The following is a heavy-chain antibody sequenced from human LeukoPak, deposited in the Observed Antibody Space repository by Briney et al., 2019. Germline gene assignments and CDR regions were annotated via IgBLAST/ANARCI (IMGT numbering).Heavy chain of an antibody. V-gene: IGHV4-59*01. J-gene: IGHJ4*02. D-gene: IGHD6-13*01. CDR3: ARQGSRRLAAAGTFDY. Sequence: SETLSLTCTVSGGSISSYYWSWIRQPPGKGLEWIGYIYYSGSTNYNPSLKSRVTISVDTSKNQFSLKLSSVTAADTAVYYCARQGSRRLAAAGTFDYWGQGTLVTVSS. CDR1: GGSISSYY. CDR2: IYYSGST.